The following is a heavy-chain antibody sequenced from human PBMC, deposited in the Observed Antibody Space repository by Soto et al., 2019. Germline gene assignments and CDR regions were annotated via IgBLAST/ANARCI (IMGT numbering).Heavy chain of an antibody. CDR1: GYTFTSYG. D-gene: IGHD5-18*01. CDR2: ISTYNDNM. CDR3: AYVGGYSTDDYSFDL. J-gene: IGHJ4*02. V-gene: IGHV1-18*04. Sequence: ASVKVSCKASGYTFTSYGINWVRQAPGQGLEWMGWISTYNDNMNSAPQLQGRLTMTTDTSTTTAYMELTNLKFDDTALYYCAYVGGYSTDDYSFDLWGQGTPVTVSS.